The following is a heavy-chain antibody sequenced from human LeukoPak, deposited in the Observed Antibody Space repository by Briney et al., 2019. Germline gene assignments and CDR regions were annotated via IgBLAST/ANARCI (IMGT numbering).Heavy chain of an antibody. V-gene: IGHV3-23*01. J-gene: IGHJ4*02. Sequence: GGSLRLSCAASGFTFSSYAMSWVRQAPGKGLEWVSGISGSGGNTYYADSVKGRFTISRDNSKNTLYLLMNSLRAEDTAVYYCAKASAISSGAFDYWGQGTLVTVSS. CDR3: AKASAISSGAFDY. D-gene: IGHD3-10*01. CDR2: ISGSGGNT. CDR1: GFTFSSYA.